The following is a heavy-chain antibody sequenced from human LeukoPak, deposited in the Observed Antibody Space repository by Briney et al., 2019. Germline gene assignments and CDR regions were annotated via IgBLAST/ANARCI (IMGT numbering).Heavy chain of an antibody. J-gene: IGHJ4*02. Sequence: GGSLRLSCAASGFTFRTYWMNWVRQAPGKGLEWVAGISSGDRTFHAESVKGRFTISRDKSKDTLYLQMNSLRAEETAVYYCAKDATASPYFHWFDNWGQGTQVIVSS. V-gene: IGHV3-23*01. CDR2: ISSGDRT. D-gene: IGHD3-9*01. CDR3: AKDATASPYFHWFDN. CDR1: GFTFRTYW.